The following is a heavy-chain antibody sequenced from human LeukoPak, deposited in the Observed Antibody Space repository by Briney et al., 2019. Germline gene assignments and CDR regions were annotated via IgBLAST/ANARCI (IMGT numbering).Heavy chain of an antibody. J-gene: IGHJ4*02. V-gene: IGHV1-2*02. Sequence: ASVKVSCKASGYSFTDYHIHWVRQAPGQGLEWMRWINPNGGGANYAQKFQGTVTMTRDTSISTAYMELSRLRSDDTAVYYCARGRLHVFDYWGQGTLVTVSS. CDR1: GYSFTDYH. CDR3: ARGRLHVFDY. D-gene: IGHD5-24*01. CDR2: INPNGGGA.